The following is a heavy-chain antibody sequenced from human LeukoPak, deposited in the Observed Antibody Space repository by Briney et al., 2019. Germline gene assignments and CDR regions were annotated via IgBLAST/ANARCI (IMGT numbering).Heavy chain of an antibody. D-gene: IGHD3-16*01. Sequence: PSETLSLTCTVSGGSISSYYWSWIRQPAGKGLEWIGRIYTSGSTNYNPSLKSRVTMSVDTSKNQFSLKLSSVTAADTAVYYCARELSPGDYVGGSYSSAFDIWGQGTMVTVSS. CDR3: ARELSPGDYVGGSYSSAFDI. CDR2: IYTSGST. J-gene: IGHJ3*02. V-gene: IGHV4-4*07. CDR1: GGSISSYY.